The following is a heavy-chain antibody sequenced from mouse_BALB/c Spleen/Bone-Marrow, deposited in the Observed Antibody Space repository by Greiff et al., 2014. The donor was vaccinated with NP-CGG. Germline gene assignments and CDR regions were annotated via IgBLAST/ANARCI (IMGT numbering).Heavy chain of an antibody. Sequence: EVQLQQSGAELVKPGASVKLSCTASGFNIKDTYMHWVKQRPEQGLEWIGRIDPANGNTKYDPKFQGKATITADTSSNTAYLQLSSLTSEDTAVYYCARYSYGRRGYYFDYWGQGTTLTVSS. CDR3: ARYSYGRRGYYFDY. CDR1: GFNIKDTY. D-gene: IGHD2-12*01. CDR2: IDPANGNT. J-gene: IGHJ2*01. V-gene: IGHV14-3*02.